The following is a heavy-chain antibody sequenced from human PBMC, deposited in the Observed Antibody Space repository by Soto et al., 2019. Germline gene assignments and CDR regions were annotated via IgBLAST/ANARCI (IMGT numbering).Heavy chain of an antibody. CDR1: GGSISSYY. Sequence: SETLSLTCTVSGGSISSYYWSWIRQPPGKGLEWIGYIYYSGSTNYNPSLKSRVTISVDTSKSQFSLKLSSVTAADTAVYYCARDGPRELYGMDVWGQGTTVTVSS. D-gene: IGHD1-7*01. V-gene: IGHV4-59*01. CDR2: IYYSGST. CDR3: ARDGPRELYGMDV. J-gene: IGHJ6*02.